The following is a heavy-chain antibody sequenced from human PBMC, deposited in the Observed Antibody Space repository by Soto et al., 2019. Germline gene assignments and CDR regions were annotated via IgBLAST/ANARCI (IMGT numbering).Heavy chain of an antibody. Sequence: QVQLVESGGGVVQPGRSLRLSCAASGFTFSSYGMHWVRQAPGKGLEWVAVISYDGSNKYYADSVKGRFTISRDNSKNTLYLQMNSLRAGDTAVYYCAKQVGYSYGYGMDVWGQGTTVTVSS. J-gene: IGHJ6*02. V-gene: IGHV3-30*18. CDR3: AKQVGYSYGYGMDV. CDR1: GFTFSSYG. D-gene: IGHD5-18*01. CDR2: ISYDGSNK.